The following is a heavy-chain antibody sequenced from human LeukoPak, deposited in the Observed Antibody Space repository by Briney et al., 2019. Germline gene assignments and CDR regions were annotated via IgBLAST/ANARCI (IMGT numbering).Heavy chain of an antibody. CDR1: GFTFSDRY. D-gene: IGHD2-21*02. CDR2: ISDDSTYT. J-gene: IGHJ4*02. CDR3: ARDMTALDY. Sequence: GGSLRLSCVASGFTFSDRYMTWVRQAPGKGLEWVARISDDSTYTNYADSVKGRFSISRDNAKKSLYLQMDSLRAEDTAVYYCARDMTALDYWGPGTLVTVSS. V-gene: IGHV3-11*06.